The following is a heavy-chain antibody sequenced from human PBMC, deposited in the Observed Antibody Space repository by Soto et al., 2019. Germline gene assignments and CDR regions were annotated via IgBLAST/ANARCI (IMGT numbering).Heavy chain of an antibody. J-gene: IGHJ4*02. CDR3: AKDGYYHDSSGYSYFDY. CDR1: GFTFNNFA. CDR2: TSDTGGTT. D-gene: IGHD3-22*01. V-gene: IGHV3-23*01. Sequence: EVQLLESGGGLVHPGGSLRLSCAASGFTFNNFAMSWVRQAPGEGLEWVAATSDTGGTTYYADSVKGRFTISRDNAKKTVSLQMNRLRAEDTALYYCAKDGYYHDSSGYSYFDYWGQGILVSVST.